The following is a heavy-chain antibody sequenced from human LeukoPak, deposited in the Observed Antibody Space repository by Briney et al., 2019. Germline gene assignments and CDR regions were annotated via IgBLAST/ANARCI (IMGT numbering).Heavy chain of an antibody. V-gene: IGHV3-30-3*01. J-gene: IGHJ3*02. CDR2: ISYDGSNK. CDR1: GFTFSSYA. CDR3: AREEGLVTDAFDI. Sequence: GGSLRLSCAASGFTFSSYAMHWVRQAPGKGLEWVAVISYDGSNKYYADSVKGRFTISRDNSKNTLYLQMNSLRAEDTAVYYCAREEGLVTDAFDIWGQGTMVTVPS. D-gene: IGHD2-21*02.